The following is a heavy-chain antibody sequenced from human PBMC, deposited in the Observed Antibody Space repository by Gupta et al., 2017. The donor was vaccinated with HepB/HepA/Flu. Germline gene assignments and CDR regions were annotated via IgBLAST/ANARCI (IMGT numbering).Heavy chain of an antibody. V-gene: IGHV3-74*01. D-gene: IGHD1-26*01. CDR1: GFTPRSSW. CDR2: INEGSRP. Sequence: VPVVDSGGVFVQPGRSLRLSCASSGFTPRSSWMHWVRQAAGKGLVGVASINEGSRPNYADSVMGRLTISRDNGKNTLSVQMHGLGAEDTAVYYCARGFLRGSSLAVYMDVRGKGTTVTVSS. J-gene: IGHJ6*03. CDR3: ARGFLRGSSLAVYMDV.